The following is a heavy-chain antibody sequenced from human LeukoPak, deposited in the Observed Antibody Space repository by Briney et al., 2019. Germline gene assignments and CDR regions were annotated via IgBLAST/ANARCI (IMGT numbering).Heavy chain of an antibody. V-gene: IGHV3-21*01. D-gene: IGHD6-13*01. CDR1: GFTFSSYS. CDR2: ISSSSSYI. J-gene: IGHJ4*02. CDR3: GRDLSSGWYLDY. Sequence: GGSLRLSCAASGFTFSSYSMNWVRQAPGKGLEWVSSISSSSSYIYYADSVKGRFTISRDNAKNSLYLQMNSLRAEDRAVYYCGRDLSSGWYLDYWGQETRVTV.